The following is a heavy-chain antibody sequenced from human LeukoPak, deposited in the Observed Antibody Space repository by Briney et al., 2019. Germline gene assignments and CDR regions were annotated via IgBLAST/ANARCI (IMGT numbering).Heavy chain of an antibody. CDR2: IIVRSNYI. CDR3: VRVRKNSDTSGFYYYYDF. D-gene: IGHD3-22*01. Sequence: AGSLRLSCLASGYTFISYSLKCVLQAPGGGLEWVSSIIVRSNYIYYADSVRGRFCISRDDARDSLYLQLNTMRAEDTAVYDCVRVRKNSDTSGFYYYYDFWGQGTLVTVSS. V-gene: IGHV3-21*01. J-gene: IGHJ4*02. CDR1: GYTFISYS.